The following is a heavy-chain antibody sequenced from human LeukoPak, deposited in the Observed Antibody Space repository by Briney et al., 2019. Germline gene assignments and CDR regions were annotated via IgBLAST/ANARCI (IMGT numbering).Heavy chain of an antibody. CDR1: GFTFSSYA. D-gene: IGHD6-6*01. Sequence: GGSLRLSCAASGFTFSSYAMHWVRQAPGKGLEWVAVISYDGSNKYYADSVKGRFTISRDNSKNTLYLQMNSLRAEDTAVYYCAGGIEAHTPWFDPWGQGPLVTVSS. V-gene: IGHV3-30-3*01. CDR3: AGGIEAHTPWFDP. CDR2: ISYDGSNK. J-gene: IGHJ5*02.